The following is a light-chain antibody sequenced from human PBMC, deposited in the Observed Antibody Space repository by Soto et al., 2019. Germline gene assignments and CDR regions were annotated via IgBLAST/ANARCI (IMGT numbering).Light chain of an antibody. CDR2: GAS. V-gene: IGKV3-20*01. CDR3: QQYGSLPPT. Sequence: EIVLTQSPGTLSLSPGERATLSCRASQSVSSDFLAWYQQKPGQAPMLLICGASTRATGIPDRFSGSGSGTDFTLTISRLQPDDFAVYYCQQYGSLPPTFGQGTKVEIK. J-gene: IGKJ1*01. CDR1: QSVSSDF.